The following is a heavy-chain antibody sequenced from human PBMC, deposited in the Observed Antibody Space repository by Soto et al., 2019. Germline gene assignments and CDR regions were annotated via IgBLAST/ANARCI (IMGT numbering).Heavy chain of an antibody. V-gene: IGHV1-3*01. Sequence: ASVKVSCKASGYTFTSYAMHWVRQAPGQRLEWMGWINAGNGNTNYAQKLQGRVTMTTDTSTSTAYMELRSLRSDDTAVYYCARAPHQPSYYDFWSGYFPPKYYFDYWGQGTLVTLL. CDR3: ARAPHQPSYYDFWSGYFPPKYYFDY. J-gene: IGHJ4*02. CDR2: INAGNGNT. CDR1: GYTFTSYA. D-gene: IGHD3-3*01.